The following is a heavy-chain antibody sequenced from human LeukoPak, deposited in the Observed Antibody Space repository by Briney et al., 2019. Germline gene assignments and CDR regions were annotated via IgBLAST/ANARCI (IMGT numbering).Heavy chain of an antibody. CDR2: IYSSGST. D-gene: IGHD3-10*01. CDR3: ARDSGTTGEVKFDP. J-gene: IGHJ5*02. V-gene: IGHV4-4*07. CDR1: GGSISSYY. Sequence: SETLSLTCTVSGGSISSYYWSWIRQPPGKGLEWIGRIYSSGSTDYNPSLKSRVTMSVDTSKNKFSLKLSSVTAADTAVYYCARDSGTTGEVKFDPWGQGTLVTVSS.